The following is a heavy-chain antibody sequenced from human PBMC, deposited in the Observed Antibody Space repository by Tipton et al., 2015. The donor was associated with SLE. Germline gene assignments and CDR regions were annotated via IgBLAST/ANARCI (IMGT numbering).Heavy chain of an antibody. Sequence: SLRLSCAASGFTFSSYSMNWVRQAPGKGLEWVSYISSSSSTIYYADSVKGRFTISRDNAKNSLYLQMNSLRAEDTAVYYCAKDRLVNSSEPLFDHWGQGTLVTVSS. CDR2: ISSSSSTI. V-gene: IGHV3-48*01. CDR1: GFTFSSYS. D-gene: IGHD6-19*01. J-gene: IGHJ4*02. CDR3: AKDRLVNSSEPLFDH.